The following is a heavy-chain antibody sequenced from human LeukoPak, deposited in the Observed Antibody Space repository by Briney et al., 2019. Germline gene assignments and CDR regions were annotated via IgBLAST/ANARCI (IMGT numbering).Heavy chain of an antibody. D-gene: IGHD5-18*01. CDR2: SYTSGST. J-gene: IGHJ5*02. V-gene: IGHV4-61*02. Sequence: SETLSLTCTVSGDSISSGFYYWRWIRQPAGKGLEWIGRSYTSGSTNYNPPLKSRVTISVDTSKNQFSLKLSSVTAADTAVYYCARSGYSHGYYTNWFDPWGQGTLVTVSS. CDR3: ARSGYSHGYYTNWFDP. CDR1: GDSISSGFYY.